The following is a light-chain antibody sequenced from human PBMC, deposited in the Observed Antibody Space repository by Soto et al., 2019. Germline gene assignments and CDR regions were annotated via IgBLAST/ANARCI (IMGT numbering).Light chain of an antibody. V-gene: IGKV3-20*01. CDR1: QSVSNNY. Sequence: EIVLTQSPCTLSLSPGERATLSCRASQSVSNNYLAWYQQKPGQAPRLLIYGASSRATGIPDRFSGSGSGSDFTLTISGLEPEDFAVYYCQQYANSPPWTFGQGTKVDIK. CDR3: QQYANSPPWT. J-gene: IGKJ1*01. CDR2: GAS.